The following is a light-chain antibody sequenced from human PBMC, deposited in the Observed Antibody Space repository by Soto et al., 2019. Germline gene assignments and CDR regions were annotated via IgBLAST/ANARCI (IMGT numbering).Light chain of an antibody. Sequence: DIQMTQSPSSLSASVGDRVTITCQVSQDISNYLNWYQQKPGKAPKLLIYDASNLETGVPSRFSGSGSGTDFTFTISSLQPEDFATYFCQQLNSYPPWTFGQGTKVDIK. CDR2: DAS. V-gene: IGKV1-33*01. CDR3: QQLNSYPPWT. CDR1: QDISNY. J-gene: IGKJ1*01.